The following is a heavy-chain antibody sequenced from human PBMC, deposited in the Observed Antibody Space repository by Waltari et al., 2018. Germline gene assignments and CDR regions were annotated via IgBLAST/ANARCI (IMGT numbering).Heavy chain of an antibody. CDR2: ISAYNVNT. D-gene: IGHD4-17*01. Sequence: QVQLVQSGAEVKKPGASVKVSCKASGYTFTSYGISWVRPAPGQGLEWMGWISAYNVNTIYAQKLQGRVTMTTDTSTSTAYMELRSLRSDDTAVYYCARQIGYGDYVPMYYFDYWGQGTLVTVSS. V-gene: IGHV1-18*01. CDR1: GYTFTSYG. CDR3: ARQIGYGDYVPMYYFDY. J-gene: IGHJ4*02.